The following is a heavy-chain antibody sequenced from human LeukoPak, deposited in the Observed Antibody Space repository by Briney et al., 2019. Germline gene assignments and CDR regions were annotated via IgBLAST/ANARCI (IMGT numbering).Heavy chain of an antibody. D-gene: IGHD2-2*01. CDR1: GFTVSSNY. Sequence: GGSLRLSCAASGFTVSSNYMSWVRQAPGKGLEWVSVIYSGGSTYCADSVKGRFTISRDNSKNTLYLQMNSLRAEDTAVYYCAREKIGCSSTSCRVNWYFDLWGRGTLVTVSS. V-gene: IGHV3-53*01. CDR3: AREKIGCSSTSCRVNWYFDL. J-gene: IGHJ2*01. CDR2: IYSGGST.